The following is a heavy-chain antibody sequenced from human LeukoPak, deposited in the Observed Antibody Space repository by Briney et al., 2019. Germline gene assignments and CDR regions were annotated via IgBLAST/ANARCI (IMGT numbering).Heavy chain of an antibody. V-gene: IGHV4-59*11. CDR1: GGSMSGHY. J-gene: IGHJ4*02. Sequence: SETLSLTCTDPGGSMSGHYWSWIRPHPRKGLGWIGYIYHSGSTNYNPSLKSRVTISVDTSKNQFSLKLRSVTAADTAVCYCARAYYDFWSSDYWGQGTLVTVSS. CDR3: ARAYYDFWSSDY. D-gene: IGHD3-3*01. CDR2: IYHSGST.